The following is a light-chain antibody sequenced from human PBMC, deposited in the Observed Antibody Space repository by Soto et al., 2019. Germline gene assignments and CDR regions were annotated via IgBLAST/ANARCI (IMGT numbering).Light chain of an antibody. Sequence: QSALAQPASVSGSPGQSITISCTGISSDVGGYKYVSWYQQHPGKVPKLLIYDVSNRPSGISDRFSGSKSGDTASLTISGLQGEDEAMYYCSSSTSSGTLVFGGGTKVTVL. V-gene: IGLV2-14*03. CDR1: SSDVGGYKY. CDR2: DVS. J-gene: IGLJ3*02. CDR3: SSSTSSGTLV.